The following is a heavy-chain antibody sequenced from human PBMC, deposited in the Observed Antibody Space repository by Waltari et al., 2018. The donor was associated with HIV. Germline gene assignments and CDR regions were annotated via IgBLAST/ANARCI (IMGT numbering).Heavy chain of an antibody. V-gene: IGHV4-39*01. CDR3: ARLPRSYSGSYSGWFDP. CDR1: GGSISSSRYY. Sequence: QLQLQESGPGLVKPSETLSLTCTVSGGSISSSRYYWGWTRQPQGKGLEWFGSIYYSGSTYYNPSLKSRVTISVDTSKNQFSLKLSSVTAADTAVYYCARLPRSYSGSYSGWFDPWGQGTLVTVSS. CDR2: IYYSGST. D-gene: IGHD1-26*01. J-gene: IGHJ5*02.